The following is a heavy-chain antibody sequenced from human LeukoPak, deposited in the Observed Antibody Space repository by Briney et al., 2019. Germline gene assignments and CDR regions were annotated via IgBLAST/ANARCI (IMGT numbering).Heavy chain of an antibody. D-gene: IGHD3-10*01. CDR2: ISAYNGNT. V-gene: IGHV1-18*04. CDR3: ARVRLAYYGSGSYYLLSFDY. J-gene: IGHJ4*02. Sequence: ASVKVSCKASGYTFTGYYMHWVRQAPGQGLEWMGWISAYNGNTNYAQKLQGRVTMTTDTSTSTAYMELRSLRSDDTAVYYCARVRLAYYGSGSYYLLSFDYWGQGTLVTVSS. CDR1: GYTFTGYY.